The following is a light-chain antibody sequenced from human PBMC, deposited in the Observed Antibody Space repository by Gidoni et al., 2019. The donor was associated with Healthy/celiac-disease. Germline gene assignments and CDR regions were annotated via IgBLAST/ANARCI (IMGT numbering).Light chain of an antibody. CDR2: EVS. CDR3: SSYTSSSTLGV. V-gene: IGLV2-14*01. J-gene: IGLJ3*02. Sequence: QSALTQPASVSGSPGQSITISCTGPSSDVCGYNYVSWYQQHPGKAPKLMIYEVSNRPSGVSNRFSGSKSGNTASLTISGLQAEDEADYYCSSYTSSSTLGVFGGGTKLTVL. CDR1: SSDVCGYNY.